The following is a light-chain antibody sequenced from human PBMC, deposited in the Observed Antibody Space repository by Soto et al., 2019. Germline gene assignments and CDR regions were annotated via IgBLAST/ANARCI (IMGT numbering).Light chain of an antibody. CDR2: GAS. J-gene: IGKJ1*01. Sequence: EIVMTQSPATLSVSPGERATLSCRASQSVSSNLAWYQQKPGQAPRLLIYGASTRATGIPARFSGSGSGTEFTLTSSSLQYEDFAVYYCQQYNNLPRTFGQGTKVEIK. V-gene: IGKV3-15*01. CDR1: QSVSSN. CDR3: QQYNNLPRT.